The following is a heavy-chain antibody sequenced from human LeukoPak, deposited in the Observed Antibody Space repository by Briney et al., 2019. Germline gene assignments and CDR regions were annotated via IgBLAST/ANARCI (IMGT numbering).Heavy chain of an antibody. CDR2: ISSSSSYI. J-gene: IGHJ2*01. CDR3: ARDDDGSSGSFDL. D-gene: IGHD6-25*01. Sequence: GGSLRLSCAASGFTFSSYSMNWVRQAPGKGLEWVSSISSSSSYIYYADSVKGRFTISRDNAKNSLYLQMNSLRAEDTAVYYCARDDDGSSGSFDLWGRGTLVTVSS. CDR1: GFTFSSYS. V-gene: IGHV3-21*01.